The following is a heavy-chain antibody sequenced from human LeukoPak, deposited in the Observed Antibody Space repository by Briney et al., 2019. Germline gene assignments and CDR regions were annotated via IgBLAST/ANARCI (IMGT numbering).Heavy chain of an antibody. D-gene: IGHD3-10*01. Sequence: GGSLRLSCAASGSTFSNYAMSWVRQAPGKGLEWVSVISGSGGSTYYADSVKGRFTISRDDSKNTAYLQMNSLKSEDTAVYYCARHAASGGSGVDYWGQGTLVTVSS. V-gene: IGHV3-23*01. CDR2: ISGSGGST. CDR3: ARHAASGGSGVDY. J-gene: IGHJ4*02. CDR1: GSTFSNYA.